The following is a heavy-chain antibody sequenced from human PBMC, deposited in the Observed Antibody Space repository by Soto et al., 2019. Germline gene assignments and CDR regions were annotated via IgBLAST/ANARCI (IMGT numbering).Heavy chain of an antibody. Sequence: GGSLRLSCAASGYSISTYWMSWVRQAPGKGLEWVANVKQDGSEEYYVDSVKGRFTVSRDNAKNSLYLQMNSLRAEDTAVYYCAALDTAMGNTAGYWGQGTLVTVSA. V-gene: IGHV3-7*01. CDR2: VKQDGSEE. J-gene: IGHJ4*02. CDR1: GYSISTYW. D-gene: IGHD5-18*01. CDR3: AALDTAMGNTAGY.